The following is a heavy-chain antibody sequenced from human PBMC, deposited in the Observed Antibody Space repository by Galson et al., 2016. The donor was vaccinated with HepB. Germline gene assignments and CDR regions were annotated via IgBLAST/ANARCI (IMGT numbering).Heavy chain of an antibody. J-gene: IGHJ4*02. D-gene: IGHD2-15*01. V-gene: IGHV4-59*01. Sequence: ETLSLTCTVSGDSFSGYYWSWIRQPPEKGLEWIGYISYSGTTYYNPSLQSRVTISIDTSKNQFSLKLNSATAADTAVYFCARQGGSGHPPYFDYWGQGTLVSVSS. CDR2: ISYSGTT. CDR1: GDSFSGYY. CDR3: ARQGGSGHPPYFDY.